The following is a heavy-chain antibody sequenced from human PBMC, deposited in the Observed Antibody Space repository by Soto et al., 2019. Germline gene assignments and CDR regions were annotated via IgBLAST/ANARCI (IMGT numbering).Heavy chain of an antibody. CDR1: GFTFSSYA. Sequence: GGSLRLSCAASGFTFSSYAMSWVRQAPGKGLEWVSAISGSGGSAYYADSVKGRFTISRDNSKNTLYLQMSSLRAEDTAVYYCAKSMAVEGSGWGYYYYGMDVWGQGTTVTVSS. J-gene: IGHJ6*02. CDR2: ISGSGGSA. CDR3: AKSMAVEGSGWGYYYYGMDV. V-gene: IGHV3-23*01. D-gene: IGHD6-19*01.